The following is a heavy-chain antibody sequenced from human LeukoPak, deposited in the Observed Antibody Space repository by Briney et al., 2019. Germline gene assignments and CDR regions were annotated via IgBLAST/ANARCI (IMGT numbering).Heavy chain of an antibody. J-gene: IGHJ5*02. CDR2: INHSGST. CDR1: GGSFSGYY. V-gene: IGHV4-34*01. D-gene: IGHD2-15*01. Sequence: SETLSLTCAVYGGSFSGYYWSWIRQPPGKGLEWIGEINHSGSTNYNPSLKSRVTISVDTSKNQFSLKLSSVTAADTAVYYRASKVVAASWFDPWGQGTLVTVSS. CDR3: ASKVVAASWFDP.